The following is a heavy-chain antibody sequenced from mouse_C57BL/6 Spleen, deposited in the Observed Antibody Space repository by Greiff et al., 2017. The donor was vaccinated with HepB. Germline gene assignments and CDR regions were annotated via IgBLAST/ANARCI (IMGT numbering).Heavy chain of an antibody. Sequence: QVQLQQPGAELVKPGASVKLSCKASGYTFTSYWMQWVKQRPGQGLEWIGEIDPSDSYTNYNQKFKGKATLTVDTSSSTAYMQLSSLTSEDSAVYYCLYYGSSDWYFDVRGTGTTVTVAS. D-gene: IGHD1-1*01. CDR1: GYTFTSYW. CDR2: IDPSDSYT. V-gene: IGHV1-50*01. J-gene: IGHJ1*03. CDR3: LYYGSSDWYFDV.